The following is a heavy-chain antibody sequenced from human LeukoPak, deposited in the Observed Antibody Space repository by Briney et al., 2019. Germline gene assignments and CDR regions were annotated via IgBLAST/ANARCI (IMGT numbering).Heavy chain of an antibody. CDR3: ARADSYAILDY. Sequence: PGGSLRLSCAASGFTFSNYWVSWVRQAPGKGLEWVASIDQYGRAKYYVDSVRGRFTFSRDNTKNSLHLQMNSLRAEDTAVYYCARADSYAILDYWGQGTRVIDSS. CDR1: GFTFSNYW. CDR2: IDQYGRAK. D-gene: IGHD5-18*01. J-gene: IGHJ4*02. V-gene: IGHV3-7*04.